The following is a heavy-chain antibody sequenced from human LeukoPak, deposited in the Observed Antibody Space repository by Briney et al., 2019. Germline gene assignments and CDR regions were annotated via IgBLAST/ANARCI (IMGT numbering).Heavy chain of an antibody. CDR1: GGSISSYY. V-gene: IGHV4-59*12. CDR3: ARGSFWSGYYPYFDY. D-gene: IGHD3-3*01. J-gene: IGHJ4*02. Sequence: SETLSLTCTVSGGSISSYYWSWIRQPPGKGLEWIGYIYYSGSTNYNPSLRSRVTMSVDTSKNQFSLKLSSVTAADTAVYYCARGSFWSGYYPYFDYWGQGTLVTVSS. CDR2: IYYSGST.